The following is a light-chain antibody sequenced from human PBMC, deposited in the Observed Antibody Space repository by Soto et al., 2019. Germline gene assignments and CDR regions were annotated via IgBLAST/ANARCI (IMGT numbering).Light chain of an antibody. V-gene: IGLV4-60*02. CDR1: SGHSSYI. CDR2: LEGRGSY. CDR3: ETWDSNTRV. Sequence: QSVLTQSSSASASLGSSVKLTCTLSSGHSSYIIAWHQQQPGKAPRYLMKLEGRGSYNKGSGVPDRFSGSSSGADRYLTISTLQFEDEADYYCETWDSNTRVFGGGTKLTVL. J-gene: IGLJ3*02.